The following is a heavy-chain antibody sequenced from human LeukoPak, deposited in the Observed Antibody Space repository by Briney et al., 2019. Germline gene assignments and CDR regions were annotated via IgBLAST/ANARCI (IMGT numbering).Heavy chain of an antibody. V-gene: IGHV3-74*01. Sequence: PGGSLRLSCAASGFTFSSYWMHWVRQAPGKGLVWVSRIKSDGSTNYADSVKGRFTISRDNAKNTVSLQMNSLRAEDTGVYYCARPPTTVVTPADYWGQGTLVTVSS. CDR1: GFTFSSYW. D-gene: IGHD4-23*01. CDR3: ARPPTTVVTPADY. J-gene: IGHJ4*02. CDR2: IKSDGST.